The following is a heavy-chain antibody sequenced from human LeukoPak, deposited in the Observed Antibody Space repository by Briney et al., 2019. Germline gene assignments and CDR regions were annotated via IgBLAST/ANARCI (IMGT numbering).Heavy chain of an antibody. D-gene: IGHD3-9*01. CDR2: ISSSGSTI. Sequence: GGSLRLSCAASGFTFSSYEMNWVRQAPGKGLEWVSYISSSGSTIYYADSVKGRFTISRDNAKNSLYLQMNSLRAGDTALYHCARGLGLMDVWGKGTTVTISS. J-gene: IGHJ6*03. V-gene: IGHV3-48*03. CDR3: ARGLGLMDV. CDR1: GFTFSSYE.